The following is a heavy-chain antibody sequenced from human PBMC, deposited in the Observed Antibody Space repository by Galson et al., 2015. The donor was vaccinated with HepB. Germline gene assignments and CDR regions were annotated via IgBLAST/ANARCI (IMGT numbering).Heavy chain of an antibody. CDR2: ISGSGGST. J-gene: IGHJ4*02. V-gene: IGHV3-23*01. CDR3: AKDRWQWLATIDY. CDR1: GFTFSSYA. D-gene: IGHD6-19*01. Sequence: LRLSCAASGFTFSSYAMSWVRQAPGKGLEWVSAISGSGGSTYYADSVKGRFTISRDNSKNTLYLQMNSLRAEDTAVYYCAKDRWQWLATIDYWGQGTLVTVSS.